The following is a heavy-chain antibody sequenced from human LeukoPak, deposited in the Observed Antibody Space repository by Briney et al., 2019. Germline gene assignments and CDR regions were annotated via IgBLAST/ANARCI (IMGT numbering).Heavy chain of an antibody. D-gene: IGHD3-22*01. CDR2: IYPGDSDT. CDR3: ARQRSSGYYPDAFDI. J-gene: IGHJ3*02. CDR1: GYIFTNYW. Sequence: GESLKISCKASGYIFTNYWIGWVRQMPGKGLEWMGIIYPGDSDTRYSPSFQGQVTISADKSISTAYLQWSSLKASDTAMYYCARQRSSGYYPDAFDIWGQGTMVTVSS. V-gene: IGHV5-51*01.